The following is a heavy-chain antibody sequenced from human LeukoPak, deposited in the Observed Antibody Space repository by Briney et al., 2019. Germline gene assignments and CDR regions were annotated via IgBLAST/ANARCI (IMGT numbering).Heavy chain of an antibody. CDR1: GFTFSSYA. D-gene: IGHD3-10*01. V-gene: IGHV3-15*01. Sequence: PGGSLRLSCAASGFTFSSYAMSWVRQAPGKGLEWVGRIKSKTDGGTTDYAAPVKGRFTISRDDSKNTLYLQMNSLKAEDTAVYYCARHGVYCYDYWGQGTLVTVSS. CDR3: ARHGVYCYDY. CDR2: IKSKTDGGTT. J-gene: IGHJ4*02.